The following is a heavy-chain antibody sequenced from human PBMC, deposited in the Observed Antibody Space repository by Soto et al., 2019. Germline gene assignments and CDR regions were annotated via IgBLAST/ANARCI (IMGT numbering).Heavy chain of an antibody. CDR2: IIPILGIA. J-gene: IGHJ4*01. Sequence: QVQLVQSGAEVKKPGSSVKVSCKASGGTFSSYTISWVRQAPGQGLEWMGRIIPILGIANYAQKFQGRVTIAADKSTSTAYMELSSLRSEDTAVYYCARDLGASTVVTPGPFDYWGHGTLVTVSS. CDR3: ARDLGASTVVTPGPFDY. CDR1: GGTFSSYT. V-gene: IGHV1-69*08. D-gene: IGHD4-17*01.